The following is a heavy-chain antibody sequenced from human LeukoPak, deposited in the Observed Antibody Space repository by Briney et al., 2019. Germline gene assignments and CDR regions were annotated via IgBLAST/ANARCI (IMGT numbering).Heavy chain of an antibody. CDR3: AKEDPAVILGIDY. J-gene: IGHJ4*02. D-gene: IGHD5-18*01. Sequence: PGGSLRLSCAASGFTFSIYAMSWVRQGPGKGLELVSAVTGSGGDTYYADSVRGRFTISRDNSKNTLFLQLDSLRAEDTAVYYCAKEDPAVILGIDYWGQGALVIVSS. CDR1: GFTFSIYA. CDR2: VTGSGGDT. V-gene: IGHV3-23*01.